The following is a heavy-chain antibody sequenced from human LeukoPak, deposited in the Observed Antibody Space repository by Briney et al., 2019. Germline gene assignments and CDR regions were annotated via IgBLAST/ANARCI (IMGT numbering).Heavy chain of an antibody. D-gene: IGHD5-24*01. V-gene: IGHV3-30*04. CDR3: ARAQRDGYNQIDY. Sequence: PGGSLRLSCAASEFTFSAYPMHWLRQRPGKGLESLAVISHDASETYYANSVKGRFTISRDNSKDTLYLQMTSLRDEDTAVYYCARAQRDGYNQIDYWGQGTLVVVSS. CDR2: ISHDASET. CDR1: EFTFSAYP. J-gene: IGHJ4*02.